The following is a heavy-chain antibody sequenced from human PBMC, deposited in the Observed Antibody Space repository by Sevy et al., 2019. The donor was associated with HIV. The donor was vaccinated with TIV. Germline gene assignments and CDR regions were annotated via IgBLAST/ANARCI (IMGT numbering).Heavy chain of an antibody. Sequence: GESLKISCKGSGYSFTSYWIGWVRQMPGKGLEWMGIIYPGDSDTRYSPSFQGQVTISADQSISTAYLEWSSLKASDTGMYYCARHPPTPPGYCSSTSCYTPPYFDYWGQGTLVTVSS. D-gene: IGHD2-2*02. J-gene: IGHJ4*02. CDR3: ARHPPTPPGYCSSTSCYTPPYFDY. CDR1: GYSFTSYW. CDR2: IYPGDSDT. V-gene: IGHV5-51*01.